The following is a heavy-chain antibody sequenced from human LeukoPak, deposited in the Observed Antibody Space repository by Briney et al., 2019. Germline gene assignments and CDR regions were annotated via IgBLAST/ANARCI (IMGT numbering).Heavy chain of an antibody. CDR3: AKDDSGYDFPNWFDP. J-gene: IGHJ5*02. CDR2: ISYDGSNK. V-gene: IGHV3-30*18. Sequence: PGGSLRLSCAASGFTFSSYGMHWVRQAPGKGLEWVAVISYDGSNKYYADSVKGRFTISRDNSKNTLYLQMNSLRAEDTAVYYCAKDDSGYDFPNWFDPWGQGTLVTVSS. CDR1: GFTFSSYG. D-gene: IGHD5-12*01.